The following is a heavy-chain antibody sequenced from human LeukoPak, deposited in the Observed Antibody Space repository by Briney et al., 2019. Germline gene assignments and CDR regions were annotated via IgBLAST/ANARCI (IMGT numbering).Heavy chain of an antibody. J-gene: IGHJ5*02. Sequence: PGGSLRLSCAASGFTFSDYYMHSVRQAPGKGLVWVARMSGDASSTDYADSVKGRFTISRDYAKNTLYLQMDSLRVEDTAMYYCAKDHSPGWFDPWGQGTLVTVSS. V-gene: IGHV3-74*01. CDR2: MSGDASST. CDR3: AKDHSPGWFDP. D-gene: IGHD5-18*01. CDR1: GFTFSDYY.